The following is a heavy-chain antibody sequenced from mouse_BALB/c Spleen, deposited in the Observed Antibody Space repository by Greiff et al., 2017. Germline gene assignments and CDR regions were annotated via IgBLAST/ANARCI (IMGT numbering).Heavy chain of an antibody. CDR3: ARVSLGQGGFAY. D-gene: IGHD3-3*01. V-gene: IGHV2-9*02. Sequence: QVQLQQSGPGLVAPSQSLSITRTVSGFSLTSYGVHWVRQPPGKGLEWLGVIWAGGSTNYNSALMSRLSISKDNSKSQVFLKMNSLQTDDTAMYYCARVSLGQGGFAYWGQGTLVTVSA. CDR1: GFSLTSYG. J-gene: IGHJ3*01. CDR2: IWAGGST.